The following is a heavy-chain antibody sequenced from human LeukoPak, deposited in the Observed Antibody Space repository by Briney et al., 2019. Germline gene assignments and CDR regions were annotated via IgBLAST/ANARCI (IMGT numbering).Heavy chain of an antibody. CDR1: GGSFSAYY. V-gene: IGHV4-34*01. J-gene: IGHJ4*02. CDR3: ASPMYYDYVWGSYRQFDY. CDR2: INHSGST. Sequence: SETLSLTCAVYGGSFSAYYWSWIRQPPGKGLEWIGEINHSGSTNYNPSLKSRVTISVDTSKNQFSLKLSSVTAADTAVYYCASPMYYDYVWGSYRQFDYWGQGTLVTVSS. D-gene: IGHD3-16*02.